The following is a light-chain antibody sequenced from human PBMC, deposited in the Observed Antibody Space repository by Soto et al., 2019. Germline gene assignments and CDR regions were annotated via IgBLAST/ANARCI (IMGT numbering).Light chain of an antibody. V-gene: IGKV1-5*03. CDR3: QQYNSFSPWM. Sequence: DIQMTQSPSTLSATVGDRVTITCRASESVNSWLAWYQQKPGRAPKLLIYKASNLESGVPSRFSGSGSGTEFTLTISSLQPDDFATYYCQQYNSFSPWMFGQGTKVDIK. CDR2: KAS. CDR1: ESVNSW. J-gene: IGKJ1*01.